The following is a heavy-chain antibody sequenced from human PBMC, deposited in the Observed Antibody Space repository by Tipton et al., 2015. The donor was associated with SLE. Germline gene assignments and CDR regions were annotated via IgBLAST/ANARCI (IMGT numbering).Heavy chain of an antibody. J-gene: IGHJ6*03. CDR2: ISAYNGNT. CDR1: GYTFTSYG. CDR3: GRVAGAQGDYYYIDV. V-gene: IGHV1-18*01. D-gene: IGHD3-10*01. Sequence: QLVQSGAEVKKPGASVKASCKASGYTFTSYGISWVRQAPGQGLEWMGWISAYNGNTNYAQKLQGRVTMTTDTSTSTAYMGLSSLGADYTAVYYCGRVAGAQGDYYYIDVWFKGSTVTVSS.